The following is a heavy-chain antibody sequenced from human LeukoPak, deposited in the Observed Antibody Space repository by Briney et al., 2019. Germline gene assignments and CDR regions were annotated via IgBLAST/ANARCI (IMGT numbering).Heavy chain of an antibody. Sequence: ASVKVSCKASGYTFTSYGISWVRQAPGQGLEWMGWISAYNGNTNYAQKLQGRVTMTTDTSTSTAYMELRSLRSDDTAVYYCARVGFGELLSTSENFDYWGQGTLVTVSS. CDR3: ARVGFGELLSTSENFDY. V-gene: IGHV1-18*01. J-gene: IGHJ4*02. D-gene: IGHD3-10*01. CDR1: GYTFTSYG. CDR2: ISAYNGNT.